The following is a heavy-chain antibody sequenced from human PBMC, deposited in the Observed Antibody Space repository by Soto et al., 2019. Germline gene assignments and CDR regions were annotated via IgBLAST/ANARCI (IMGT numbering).Heavy chain of an antibody. V-gene: IGHV4-61*01. Sequence: NPSETLSLTCTVSGGSVSGGSYYWTWIRQPPGKGLEWIGYIYYSGSTTYSPSLKSRVTISIDTSKNQFSLKLTSATAADTAIYYCARDIRGYSRAFDYWGQGALVTVSS. J-gene: IGHJ4*02. CDR3: ARDIRGYSRAFDY. CDR1: GGSVSGGSYY. CDR2: IYYSGST. D-gene: IGHD5-18*01.